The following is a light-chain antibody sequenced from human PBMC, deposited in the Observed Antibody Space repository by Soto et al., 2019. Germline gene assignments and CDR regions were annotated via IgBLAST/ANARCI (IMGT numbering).Light chain of an antibody. Sequence: QSALTQPASVSGSPGQSITISCTGINSDVGSYEIVSWYQQLPGKAPKVMIYEGSKRPSGVSNRFSGSKSGNTASLTISGLQAEDEANYYCCSYAGSSTWMFGGGTKLTVL. CDR2: EGS. V-gene: IGLV2-23*01. CDR1: NSDVGSYEI. CDR3: CSYAGSSTWM. J-gene: IGLJ3*02.